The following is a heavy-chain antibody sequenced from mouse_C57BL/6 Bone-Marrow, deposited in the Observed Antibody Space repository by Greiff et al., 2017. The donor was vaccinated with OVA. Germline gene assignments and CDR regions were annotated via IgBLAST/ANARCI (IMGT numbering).Heavy chain of an antibody. CDR2: IRNKANGYTT. Sequence: EVQVVESGGGLVQPGGSLSLSCAASGFTFTDYYMSWVRQPPGKALEWLGFIRNKANGYTTEYSASVQGRFTISRDNSQSILYLQMNALRAEDSATYYCAKRGRDWYFDVWGTGTTVTVSS. CDR3: AKRGRDWYFDV. V-gene: IGHV7-3*03. CDR1: GFTFTDYY. D-gene: IGHD3-3*01. J-gene: IGHJ1*03.